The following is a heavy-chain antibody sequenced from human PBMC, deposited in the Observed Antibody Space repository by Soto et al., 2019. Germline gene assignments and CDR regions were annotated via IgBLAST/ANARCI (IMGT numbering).Heavy chain of an antibody. CDR2: IRSDGHDT. Sequence: EVQLVESGGGLVRPGGSLTLSCAASGLPINGYWMHWVRQAPGEGLVWVSRIRSDGHDTTYADSAKGRFTVSRDNAKNTLYLQMYSLRAEDTAVYYCVRGGQFYSVPLDYWGQGTLVAVSS. D-gene: IGHD4-4*01. CDR3: VRGGQFYSVPLDY. V-gene: IGHV3-74*01. CDR1: GLPINGYW. J-gene: IGHJ4*02.